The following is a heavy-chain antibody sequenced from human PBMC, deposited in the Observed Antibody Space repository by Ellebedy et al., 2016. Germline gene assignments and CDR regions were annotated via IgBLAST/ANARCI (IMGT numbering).Heavy chain of an antibody. D-gene: IGHD4-17*01. V-gene: IGHV1-46*01. J-gene: IGHJ4*02. CDR2: VTPGGTST. CDR3: ARGVVDYGDHNY. CDR1: GYTFTSYD. Sequence: ASVKVSCKASGYTFTSYDMHWVRQAPGQGLEWMGIVTPGGTSTNYAQKFQGRVTMTRDTSTSTVYMELSSLRSEDTAVYYCARGVVDYGDHNYWGQGTLVTVSS.